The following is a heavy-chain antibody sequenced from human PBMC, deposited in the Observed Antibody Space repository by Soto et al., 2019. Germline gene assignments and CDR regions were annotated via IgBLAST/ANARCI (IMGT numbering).Heavy chain of an antibody. J-gene: IGHJ4*02. CDR2: IIPIFGTA. CDR3: ARDGGRHSGGIDY. D-gene: IGHD1-26*01. V-gene: IGHV1-69*01. Sequence: QVQLVQSGAEVKKPGSSVKVSCKSSGGTFSSYSINWVRQAPGQGLEWMGEIIPIFGTANYAQKFQGRVTITADESTSTAYMELSSLRSEDTAVYYCARDGGRHSGGIDYWGQGTLVTVTS. CDR1: GGTFSSYS.